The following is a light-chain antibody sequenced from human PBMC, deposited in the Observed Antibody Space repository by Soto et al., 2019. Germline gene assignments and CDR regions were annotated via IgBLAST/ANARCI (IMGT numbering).Light chain of an antibody. Sequence: PGERATLSCRASQRVNNYLAWYQQKPGQAPRLLIYDASSRATDIPARFSGSGSGTDFTLTISSLEPEDFATYYCHQRSNWPLTFGGGTKVEIK. V-gene: IGKV3-11*01. CDR1: QRVNNY. J-gene: IGKJ4*01. CDR2: DAS. CDR3: HQRSNWPLT.